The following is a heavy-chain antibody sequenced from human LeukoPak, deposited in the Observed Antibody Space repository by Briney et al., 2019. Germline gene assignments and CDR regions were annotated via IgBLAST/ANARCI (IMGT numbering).Heavy chain of an antibody. J-gene: IGHJ4*02. D-gene: IGHD2-2*01. CDR3: ARDSPGPGYCSSTSCTGLDY. CDR1: GYTFTSYY. V-gene: IGHV1-46*01. Sequence: ASVKVSCKASGYTFTSYYMHWVRQAPGQGLEWMGIINPSGGSTSYAQKFQGRVTMTRDTSTSTVYMELSSLRSEDTAVYYCARDSPGPGYCSSTSCTGLDYWGRGTLVTVSS. CDR2: INPSGGST.